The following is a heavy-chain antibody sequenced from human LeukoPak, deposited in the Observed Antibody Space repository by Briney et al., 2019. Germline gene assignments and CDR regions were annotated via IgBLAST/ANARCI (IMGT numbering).Heavy chain of an antibody. CDR2: IIPIFGTA. D-gene: IGHD6-13*01. Sequence: VASVKVSCKASGGTFSSYAISWVRQAPGQGLEWMGGIIPIFGTANYAQKFQGRVTITADKSTSTAYMELSSLRSEDTAVYYCARGYSSSWYGGYYYYMDVWGKGTTVTVSS. CDR1: GGTFSSYA. CDR3: ARGYSSSWYGGYYYYMDV. V-gene: IGHV1-69*06. J-gene: IGHJ6*03.